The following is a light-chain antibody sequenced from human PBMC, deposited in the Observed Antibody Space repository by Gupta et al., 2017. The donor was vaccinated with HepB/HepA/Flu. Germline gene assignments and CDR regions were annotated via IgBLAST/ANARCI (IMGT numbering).Light chain of an antibody. CDR3: QQYNSTPLT. CDR2: TAS. Sequence: TQTPQSPSALSASVGDRVIITCRASETISRYVNWYQQKPGKAPNLLIYTASTRESGIPSRFSGSGSGTDFTLTISSLQPEDFASYYCQQYNSTPLTFGGGTNVEIK. J-gene: IGKJ4*01. CDR1: ETISRY. V-gene: IGKV1-39*01.